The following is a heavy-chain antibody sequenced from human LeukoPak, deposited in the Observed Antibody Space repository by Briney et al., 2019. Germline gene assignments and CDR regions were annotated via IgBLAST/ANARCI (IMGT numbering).Heavy chain of an antibody. D-gene: IGHD4-23*01. CDR2: IIPIFGTA. CDR1: GGTFSSYA. CDR3: ASGTVVTDDAFDI. Sequence: SVKVSCKASGGTFSSYAISWVRQAPGQGLEWMGGIIPIFGTANYAQKFQGRVTITTDDSTSTAYMELSSLRSEDTAVYYCASGTVVTDDAFDIWGQGTMVTVSS. V-gene: IGHV1-69*05. J-gene: IGHJ3*02.